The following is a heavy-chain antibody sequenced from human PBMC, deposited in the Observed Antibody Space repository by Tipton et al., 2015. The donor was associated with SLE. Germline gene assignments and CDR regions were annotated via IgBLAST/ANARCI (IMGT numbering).Heavy chain of an antibody. Sequence: TLSLTCTVSGDSISSSSYYWGWIRQPPGKGLEWIGSIYYSGSTFYNPSLKSRVTISVDTSKTQFSLKLNSVTAADTAVYYCAREGKQLALDYWGQGTLVTVSS. J-gene: IGHJ4*02. CDR2: IYYSGST. CDR3: AREGKQLALDY. V-gene: IGHV4-39*02. D-gene: IGHD6-6*01. CDR1: GDSISSSSYY.